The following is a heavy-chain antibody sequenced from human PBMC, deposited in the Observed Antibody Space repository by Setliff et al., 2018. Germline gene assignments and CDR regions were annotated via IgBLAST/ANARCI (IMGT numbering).Heavy chain of an antibody. V-gene: IGHV3-33*08. CDR2: IWYDGSNK. CDR1: GFTFSSYA. D-gene: IGHD3-3*01. Sequence: PGGSLRLSCAASGFTFSSYAMHWVRQAPGKGLEWVAVIWYDGSNKYYADPVKDRFIISRDNSKNTVHLQMNNLRAEDTAMYYCVRAYNLWSGYYFDYWGQGTLVTVSS. CDR3: VRAYNLWSGYYFDY. J-gene: IGHJ4*02.